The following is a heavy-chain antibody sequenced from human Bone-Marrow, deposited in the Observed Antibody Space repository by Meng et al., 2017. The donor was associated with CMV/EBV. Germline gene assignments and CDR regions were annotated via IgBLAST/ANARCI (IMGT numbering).Heavy chain of an antibody. J-gene: IGHJ5*02. CDR2: MNPNSANT. Sequence: ASVKVSCKASGYTFSTYDINWVRQATGQGLEWMGWMNPNSANTGYAQRFQGRVTMTRNTSISTAYMELSSLRSEDTAVYYCARGPARSELSQKYCSGGSCYWFDPWGQGTLVTVSS. CDR3: ARGPARSELSQKYCSGGSCYWFDP. D-gene: IGHD2-15*01. CDR1: GYTFSTYD. V-gene: IGHV1-8*01.